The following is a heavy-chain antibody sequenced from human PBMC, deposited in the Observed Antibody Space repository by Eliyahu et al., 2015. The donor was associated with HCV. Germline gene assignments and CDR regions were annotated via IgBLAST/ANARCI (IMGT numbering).Heavy chain of an antibody. D-gene: IGHD2-2*01. CDR3: SVNTVLVPDDFSPQVGPSDS. Sequence: EVKKPGSSVKVSCRASGGTFSSYTVSWVRQAPGQGLEWMGRIIPISGRANYAQKFQGRATITADKSTTTAYMELSSLTSADTAVYYCSVNTVLVPDDFSPQVGPSDSWGQGTLVTVSS. CDR1: GGTFSSYT. J-gene: IGHJ4*02. CDR2: IIPISGRA. V-gene: IGHV1-69*02.